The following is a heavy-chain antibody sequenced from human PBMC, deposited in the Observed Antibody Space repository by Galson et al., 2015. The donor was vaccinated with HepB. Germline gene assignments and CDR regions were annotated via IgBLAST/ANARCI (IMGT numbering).Heavy chain of an antibody. CDR1: GFTFSSYA. J-gene: IGHJ4*02. Sequence: SLRLSCAASGFTFSSYAMSWVRQAPGKGLEWVSAISGSGGSTYYAHSVKGRFTISRDNSKNTLYLQMNSLRAEDTAVYYCARDISAKEQWLYYWGQGTLVTVSS. D-gene: IGHD6-19*01. CDR3: ARDISAKEQWLYY. CDR2: ISGSGGST. V-gene: IGHV3-23*01.